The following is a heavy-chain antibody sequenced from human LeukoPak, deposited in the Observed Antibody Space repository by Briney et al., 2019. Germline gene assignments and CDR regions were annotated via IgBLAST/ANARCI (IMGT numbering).Heavy chain of an antibody. D-gene: IGHD2-2*01. J-gene: IGHJ3*02. CDR1: GGSISSGGYY. CDR2: IYYSGST. Sequence: SETLSLTCTVSGGSISSGGYYWSWIRQHPGKGLEWIGYIYYSGSTYYNPSLKSRVTISVDTSKNQFSLKLGSVTAADTAVYYCARDVSNDAFDIWGQGTMVTVSS. V-gene: IGHV4-31*03. CDR3: ARDVSNDAFDI.